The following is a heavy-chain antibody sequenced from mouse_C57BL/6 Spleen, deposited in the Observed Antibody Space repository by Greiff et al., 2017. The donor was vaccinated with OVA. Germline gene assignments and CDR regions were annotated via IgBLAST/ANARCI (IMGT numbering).Heavy chain of an antibody. CDR2: IYPGDGDT. D-gene: IGHD1-1*01. CDR3: ERGGVYFGSSPWFDY. CDR1: GYAFSSYW. Sequence: QVQLQQSGAELVKPGASVKISCKASGYAFSSYWMNWVKQRPGKGLEWIGRIYPGDGDTNYNGKFKGKATLTADKSSSTAYMQLSSLTSEDSAVYVGERGGVYFGSSPWFDYWGQGTMVTVSA. V-gene: IGHV1-80*01. J-gene: IGHJ3*01.